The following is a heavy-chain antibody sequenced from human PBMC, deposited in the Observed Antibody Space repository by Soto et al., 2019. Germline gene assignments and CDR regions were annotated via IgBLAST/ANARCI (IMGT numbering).Heavy chain of an antibody. D-gene: IGHD1-26*01. V-gene: IGHV5-10-1*01. CDR1: GYTFTNYW. J-gene: IGHJ3*02. CDR3: ESRGEGKSGAFDI. CDR2: IDPTDSYT. Sequence: PGESLKISCKASGYTFTNYWISWVRQMPGKGLERMGRIDPTDSYTNYSPSFQGHVTISVDKSGTTAYLQWSSLKASDTAIYYCESRGEGKSGAFDIWGQGTTVTVS.